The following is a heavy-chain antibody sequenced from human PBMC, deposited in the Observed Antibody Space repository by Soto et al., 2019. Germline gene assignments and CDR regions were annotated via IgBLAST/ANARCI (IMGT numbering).Heavy chain of an antibody. J-gene: IGHJ6*03. CDR1: GFTFSSYW. V-gene: IGHV3-7*01. Sequence: GGSLRLSCAASGFTFSSYWMSWVRQAPGKGLEWVANIKQDGSEKYYVDSVKGRFTISRDNAKNSLYLQMNSLRAEDTAVYYCSRVRVEWLNRYYYYYYMDFWGKGTTVTVSS. CDR2: IKQDGSEK. CDR3: SRVRVEWLNRYYYYYYMDF. D-gene: IGHD3-3*01.